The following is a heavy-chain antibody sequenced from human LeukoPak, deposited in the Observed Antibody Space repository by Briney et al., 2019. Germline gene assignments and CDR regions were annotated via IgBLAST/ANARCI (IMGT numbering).Heavy chain of an antibody. D-gene: IGHD6-13*01. CDR1: GYTFTSFY. J-gene: IGHJ3*02. CDR2: INPSGGST. CDR3: ARGGIAASGASDI. Sequence: ASVKVSCKASGYTFTSFYLHWVRQAPGQGLEWMGIINPSGGSTTYAQKFQGRVTMTRDASTSTVYMELSSLRSEDTAFYYCARGGIAASGASDIWGQGTMVTVSS. V-gene: IGHV1-46*01.